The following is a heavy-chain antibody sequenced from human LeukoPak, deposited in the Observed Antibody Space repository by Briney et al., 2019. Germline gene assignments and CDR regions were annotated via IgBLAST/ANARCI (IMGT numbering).Heavy chain of an antibody. J-gene: IGHJ4*02. D-gene: IGHD1-1*01. CDR2: ISYDGSNK. CDR3: EKSRSGSANWALQIFDN. CDR1: GFTFSSYA. Sequence: GGSLSLSCAASGFTFSSYAMHWVRQAPGKGLEWGTVISYDGSNKYYADSVKGRFTISRDNSKNTLYLKMNSLRAEDTAVYYCEKSRSGSANWALQIFDNWGQGALVTVSS. V-gene: IGHV3-30-3*02.